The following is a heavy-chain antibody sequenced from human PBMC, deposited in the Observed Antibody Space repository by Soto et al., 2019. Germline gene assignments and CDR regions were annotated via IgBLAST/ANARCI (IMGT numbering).Heavy chain of an antibody. Sequence: ASVEVSCRASGYTFTSYGISWVRQTPGQGLEGMGWISAYNGNTNYAQKLQGRVTMTTDTSTSTAYMELRSLRSDDTAAYYCARIGEDSSGHNWFDPWGQGTLVTVSS. D-gene: IGHD3-22*01. J-gene: IGHJ5*02. CDR1: GYTFTSYG. V-gene: IGHV1-18*01. CDR2: ISAYNGNT. CDR3: ARIGEDSSGHNWFDP.